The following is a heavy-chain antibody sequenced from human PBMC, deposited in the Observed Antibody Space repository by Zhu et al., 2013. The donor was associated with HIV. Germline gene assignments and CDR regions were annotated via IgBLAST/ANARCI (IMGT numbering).Heavy chain of an antibody. CDR3: ARGSISSGWYRQVGS. Sequence: QVQLVQSGAEVKKPGASVKVSCKTSGYTFTSYYIQWVRQAPGQGLEWMGWINPNTGGTNYAQKFQGRVTMTSDTSISTVYMQLSSLRSDDTAMFYCARGSISSGWYRQVGSWGQGTLVTVSS. CDR2: INPNTGGT. V-gene: IGHV1-2*02. J-gene: IGHJ5*02. D-gene: IGHD6-19*01. CDR1: GYTFTSYY.